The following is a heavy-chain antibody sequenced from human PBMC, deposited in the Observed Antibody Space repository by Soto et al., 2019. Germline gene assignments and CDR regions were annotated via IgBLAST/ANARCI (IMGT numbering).Heavy chain of an antibody. J-gene: IGHJ4*02. D-gene: IGHD2-15*01. CDR1: GYTFTSYG. CDR3: ARDRGGYCSGGSCFGDY. V-gene: IGHV1-18*01. Sequence: ASVKVSCKASGYTFTSYGISWVRQAPGXGLEWMGWISAYNGNTNYAQKLQGRVTMTTDTSTSTAYMELRSLRSDDTAVYYCARDRGGYCSGGSCFGDYWGQGTLVTVSS. CDR2: ISAYNGNT.